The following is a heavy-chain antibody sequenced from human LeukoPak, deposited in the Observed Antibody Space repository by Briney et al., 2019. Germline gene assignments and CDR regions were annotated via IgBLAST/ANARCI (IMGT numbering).Heavy chain of an antibody. J-gene: IGHJ4*02. V-gene: IGHV4-59*01. CDR1: GGSLSRYY. D-gene: IGHD6-13*01. CDR3: ARVNLSSSSWYKEGNFDY. Sequence: SETLTLTCTVSGGSLSRYYWSWLRQPPGRALEGIGYIYYSGSTNYNPSLKSRVTISVDTSKNQFSLKLSSVTAADTAVYYCARVNLSSSSWYKEGNFDYWGQGTPVTVSS. CDR2: IYYSGST.